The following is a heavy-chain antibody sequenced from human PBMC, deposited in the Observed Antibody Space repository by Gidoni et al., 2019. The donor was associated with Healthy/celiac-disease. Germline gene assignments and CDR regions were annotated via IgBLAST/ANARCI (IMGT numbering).Heavy chain of an antibody. V-gene: IGHV4-30-4*01. Sequence: QVQLQESGPGLVKPSQTLSLPCTVSGGSISSGDYYWSWIRQPPGKGLEWIGYIYYSGSTYYNPSLKSRVTISVDTSKNQFSLKLSSVTAADTAVYYCAREPQELTGDLIRVRYFDLWGRGTLVTVSS. CDR2: IYYSGST. J-gene: IGHJ2*01. D-gene: IGHD7-27*01. CDR1: GGSISSGDYY. CDR3: AREPQELTGDLIRVRYFDL.